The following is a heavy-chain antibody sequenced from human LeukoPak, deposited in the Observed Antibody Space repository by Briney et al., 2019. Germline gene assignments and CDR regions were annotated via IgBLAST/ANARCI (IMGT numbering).Heavy chain of an antibody. CDR2: FDPEDGET. Sequence: ASVKVSCKVSGYTLSELSMHWVRQAPGKGLEWMGGFDPEDGETIYAQKFQGRVTMTEDTSTDTAYMELSSLRSEDTAVYYCAREGPREDYYGMDVWGQGTTVTVSS. V-gene: IGHV1-24*01. CDR3: AREGPREDYYGMDV. CDR1: GYTLSELS. J-gene: IGHJ6*02.